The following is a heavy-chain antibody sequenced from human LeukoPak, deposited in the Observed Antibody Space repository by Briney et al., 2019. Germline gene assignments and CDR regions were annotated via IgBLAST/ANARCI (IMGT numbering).Heavy chain of an antibody. CDR2: INPDGSGK. Sequence: GGSLRLSCAASGFTFNSYWMIWVRQAPGKGLEWVANINPDGSGKYYVDSVKGRFTISRDNSKNILYLQMDTLRAEDTAVYYCAKALGAICGTGCSSRYFDCWGQGTLVTVSS. D-gene: IGHD2-21*02. J-gene: IGHJ4*02. CDR1: GFTFNSYW. CDR3: AKALGAICGTGCSSRYFDC. V-gene: IGHV3-7*03.